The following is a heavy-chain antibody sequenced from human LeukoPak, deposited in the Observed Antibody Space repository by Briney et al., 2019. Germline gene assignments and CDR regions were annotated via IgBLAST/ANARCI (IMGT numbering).Heavy chain of an antibody. J-gene: IGHJ4*02. CDR3: ARGLVLGAAKNYFNY. V-gene: IGHV3-30-3*01. CDR2: ISYDGTNK. Sequence: GGSLRLSRAASGFTFTNYALHWVRQAPAKGLEWVAVISYDGTNKYYADSVKGRFTISRDNSKDTLSLQMNSLRAEDTALYYCARGLVLGAAKNYFNYWGQGALVTVSS. D-gene: IGHD2-21*02. CDR1: GFTFTNYA.